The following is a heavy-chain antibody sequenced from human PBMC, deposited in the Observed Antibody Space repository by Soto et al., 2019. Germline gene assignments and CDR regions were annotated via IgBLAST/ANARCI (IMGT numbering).Heavy chain of an antibody. CDR2: IIPLFGTP. V-gene: IGHV1-69*12. Sequence: QVQLVQSGAEVRKPGSSVKVSCKTSGGSFSNYAISWVRQAPGQGLEWMGGIIPLFGTPDYAQRFKGRVTIIADESTSTAYMELKSLRPEDTAVYFCARWGTDCGGDCSVWYYYGMAVWGQGTTVTVSS. CDR3: ARWGTDCGGDCSVWYYYGMAV. D-gene: IGHD2-21*02. J-gene: IGHJ6*02. CDR1: GGSFSNYA.